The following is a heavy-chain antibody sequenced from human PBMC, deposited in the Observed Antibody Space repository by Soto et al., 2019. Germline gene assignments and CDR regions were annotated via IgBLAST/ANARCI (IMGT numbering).Heavy chain of an antibody. D-gene: IGHD3-10*01. CDR1: GGSISSYY. J-gene: IGHJ4*02. CDR2: IYYSGST. Sequence: QVQLQESGPGLVKPSETLSLTCTVSGGSISSYYWSWIRQPPGKGLEWIGYIYYSGSTNYNPSLKSRVTISVDTSKNQFSLKLSSVTAADTAVYYCARARFGETPFDYWGQGTLVTVSS. CDR3: ARARFGETPFDY. V-gene: IGHV4-59*01.